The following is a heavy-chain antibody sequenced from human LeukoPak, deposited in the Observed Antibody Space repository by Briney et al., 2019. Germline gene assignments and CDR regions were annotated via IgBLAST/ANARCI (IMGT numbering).Heavy chain of an antibody. J-gene: IGHJ4*02. CDR1: GGSFSGYY. D-gene: IGHD3-10*01. CDR2: INNSGTT. Sequence: SETLSLTCAVYGGSFSGYYWSWIRQPPGKGLEWIGEINNSGTTNYNPSLESRVTISEDMSKNQFSLKLSSVSAADTAFYYCARGEGSGSYMSYFDYWGQGALVTVSS. CDR3: ARGEGSGSYMSYFDY. V-gene: IGHV4-34*01.